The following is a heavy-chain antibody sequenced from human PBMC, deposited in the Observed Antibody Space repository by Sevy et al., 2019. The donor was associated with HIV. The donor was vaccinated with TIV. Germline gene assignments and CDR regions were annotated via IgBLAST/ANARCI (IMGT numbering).Heavy chain of an antibody. J-gene: IGHJ5*02. Sequence: GGSLRLSCAASGFTFSSYWMSWVRQAPGKGLEWVANIKQDGSEKYYVDSVKGRFTISRDNAKNSLYLQMNSLRAEDTAVYYCARDLKGTGAQLLWFGELFHNWFDPWGQGTLVTVSS. D-gene: IGHD3-10*01. CDR3: ARDLKGTGAQLLWFGELFHNWFDP. V-gene: IGHV3-7*01. CDR2: IKQDGSEK. CDR1: GFTFSSYW.